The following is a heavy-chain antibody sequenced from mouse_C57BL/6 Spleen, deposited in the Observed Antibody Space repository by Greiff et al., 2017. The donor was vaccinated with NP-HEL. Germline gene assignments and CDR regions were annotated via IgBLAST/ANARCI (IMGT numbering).Heavy chain of an antibody. V-gene: IGHV1-4*01. J-gene: IGHJ4*01. CDR3: ARSVITTVVANYAMDY. Sequence: VQLQQSGAELARPGASVKMSCKASGYTFTSYTMHWVKQRPGQGLEWIGYINPSGGYTKYNQKLKDKATLTADKSSRTSDMQLSSLTSEDSEVYYCARSVITTVVANYAMDYWGQGTSVTVSS. CDR2: INPSGGYT. CDR1: GYTFTSYT. D-gene: IGHD1-1*01.